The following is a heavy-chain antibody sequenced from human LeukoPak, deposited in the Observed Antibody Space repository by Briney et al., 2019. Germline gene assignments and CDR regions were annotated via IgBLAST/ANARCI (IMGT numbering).Heavy chain of an antibody. J-gene: IGHJ4*02. CDR1: GYTFTGYH. CDR2: IIPTFGTA. Sequence: SVKVSCKASGYTFTGYHVHWVRQAPGQGLEWMGGIIPTFGTANYAQKFQGRVTITADESTSTAYMELSSLRSEDTAVYYCAREFAAAGRLFDCWGQGTLVTVSS. V-gene: IGHV1-69*13. D-gene: IGHD6-13*01. CDR3: AREFAAAGRLFDC.